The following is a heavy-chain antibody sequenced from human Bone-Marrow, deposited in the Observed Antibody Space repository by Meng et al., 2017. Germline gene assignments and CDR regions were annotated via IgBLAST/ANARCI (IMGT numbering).Heavy chain of an antibody. V-gene: IGHV3-30*04. D-gene: IGHD3-22*01. CDR2: ISYDGSNK. J-gene: IGHJ3*02. CDR1: GFTFSSYA. CDR3: ASDSSGYYYVGDAFDI. Sequence: GESLKISCAASGFTFSSYAMHWVRQAPGKGLEWVAVISYDGSNKYYADSVKGRFTISRDNSKNTLYLQMNSLRAEDTAVYYCASDSSGYYYVGDAFDIWGQGTRV.